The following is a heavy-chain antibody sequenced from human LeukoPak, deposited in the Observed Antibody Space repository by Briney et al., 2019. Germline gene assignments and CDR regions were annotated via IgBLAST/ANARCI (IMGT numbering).Heavy chain of an antibody. V-gene: IGHV3-11*04. J-gene: IGHJ4*02. D-gene: IGHD2-21*02. CDR3: ARDPPYCGGDCYRPGPFDY. CDR2: IRSSGSTI. Sequence: GGSLRLSCAASGFTFSDYYMSWVRQAPGEGLEWVSSIRSSGSTIYYADSVTGRFTISRDNAKNPLYLQMNSLRAEDAAVYYCARDPPYCGGDCYRPGPFDYWGQGTLVTVSS. CDR1: GFTFSDYY.